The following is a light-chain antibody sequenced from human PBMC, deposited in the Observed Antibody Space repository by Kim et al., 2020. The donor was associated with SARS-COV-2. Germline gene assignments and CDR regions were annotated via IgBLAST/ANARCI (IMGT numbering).Light chain of an antibody. CDR1: QSISSH. J-gene: IGKJ3*01. Sequence: DIQMTQSPSSLSASVGDRVTITCRTSQSISSHLNWYHQKPGRAPKLLIYAASTLQGGVPSRFSGSGSETDFTLTISSLQPEDFATYLCLHSDITPFSFSPGNKVATK. CDR2: AAS. CDR3: LHSDITPFS. V-gene: IGKV1-39*01.